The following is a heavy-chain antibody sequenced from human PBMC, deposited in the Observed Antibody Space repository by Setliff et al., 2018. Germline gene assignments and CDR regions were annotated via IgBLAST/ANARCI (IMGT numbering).Heavy chain of an antibody. CDR2: INHSGSA. D-gene: IGHD3-22*01. J-gene: IGHJ3*02. V-gene: IGHV4-34*01. CDR3: ARGDYYDSSAYSPDTFDI. CDR1: GGSFSGHH. Sequence: RLETLSLTCAVYGGSFSGHHWCWIRQPPWKGLEWIGEINHSGSANYNPSLKSRVTISLDTSKNQFSLKLSSVTAADTAVYYCARGDYYDSSAYSPDTFDIWGQGTMVTVSS.